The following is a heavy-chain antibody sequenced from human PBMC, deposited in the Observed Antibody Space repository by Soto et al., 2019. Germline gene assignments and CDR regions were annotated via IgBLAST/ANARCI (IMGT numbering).Heavy chain of an antibody. Sequence: SETLSLTCAVYGGSFSGYYWSWIRQPPGKGLEWIGEINHSGSTNYNPSLKSRVTISVDTSKNQFSLKLSSVTAADTAVYYCARADSTTVTTDYFDYWGQGTLVTVSS. CDR1: GGSFSGYY. D-gene: IGHD4-17*01. V-gene: IGHV4-34*01. CDR3: ARADSTTVTTDYFDY. J-gene: IGHJ4*02. CDR2: INHSGST.